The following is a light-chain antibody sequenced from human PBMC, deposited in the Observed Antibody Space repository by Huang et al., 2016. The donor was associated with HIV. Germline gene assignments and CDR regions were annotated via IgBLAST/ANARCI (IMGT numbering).Light chain of an antibody. CDR3: QQRSHWWT. CDR2: DAS. CDR1: QSVSSY. Sequence: EIVLTQSPATLSLSPGERATLSCRASQSVSSYLAWYQQKPGQAPRLLIYDASNRATGITARFSGSGSGTDFTLTISSLEPEDFAVYYCQQRSHWWTFGQGTKVEIK. J-gene: IGKJ1*01. V-gene: IGKV3-11*01.